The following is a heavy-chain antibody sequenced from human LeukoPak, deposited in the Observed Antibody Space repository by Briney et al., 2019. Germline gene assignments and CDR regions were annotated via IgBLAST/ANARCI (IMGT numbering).Heavy chain of an antibody. CDR2: ISYDGSNK. V-gene: IGHV3-30*03. D-gene: IGHD1-26*01. CDR3: ATLTGGDY. J-gene: IGHJ4*02. CDR1: GFTFSSYG. Sequence: PGGSLRLSCAASGFTFSSYGMHWVRQAPGTGLEWVAVISYDGSNKYYADSVKGRFTISRDNSKNTLYLQMNSLRAEDTAVYYCATLTGGDYWGQGTLVTVSS.